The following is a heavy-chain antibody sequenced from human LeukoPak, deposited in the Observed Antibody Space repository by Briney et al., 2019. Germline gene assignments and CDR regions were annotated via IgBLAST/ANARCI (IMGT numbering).Heavy chain of an antibody. V-gene: IGHV1-24*01. D-gene: IGHD6-19*01. J-gene: IGHJ4*02. Sequence: ASVKVSCKVSGYTLTELSMHWVRQAPGKGLEWMGGFDPEDGETIYAQKFQGRVTMTEDTSTDTAYMELSSLRSEDTAVYYCATLYSSGWTFDYWGQGTLVTVSS. CDR3: ATLYSSGWTFDY. CDR2: FDPEDGET. CDR1: GYTLTELS.